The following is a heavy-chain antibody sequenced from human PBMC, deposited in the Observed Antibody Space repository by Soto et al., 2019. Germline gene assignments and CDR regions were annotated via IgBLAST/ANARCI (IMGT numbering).Heavy chain of an antibody. CDR3: ARATSFYYDSSGYKRKYFDY. J-gene: IGHJ4*02. V-gene: IGHV4-39*01. D-gene: IGHD3-22*01. CDR1: GGSISSSSYY. Sequence: SETLSLTCTVSGGSISSSSYYWGWIRQPPGKGLEWIGSIYYSGSTYYNPSLKSRVTISVDTSKNQFSLKLSSVTAADTAVYYCARATSFYYDSSGYKRKYFDYWGQGTLVPVSS. CDR2: IYYSGST.